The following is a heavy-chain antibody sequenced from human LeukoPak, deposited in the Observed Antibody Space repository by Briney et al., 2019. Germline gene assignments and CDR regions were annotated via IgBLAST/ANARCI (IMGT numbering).Heavy chain of an antibody. J-gene: IGHJ4*02. D-gene: IGHD3-22*01. V-gene: IGHV4-4*07. CDR3: ARNFYASSGYYLDDFYFDF. CDR1: GGSISSYY. Sequence: SETLSLTCTVSGGSISSYYWSWIRQPAGKGLEWIGRIYTSGSTYYSPSLKSRVTMSVDTSTNQFSLKLISVTAADAALYYCARNFYASSGYYLDDFYFDFWGQGTLVTVSS. CDR2: IYTSGST.